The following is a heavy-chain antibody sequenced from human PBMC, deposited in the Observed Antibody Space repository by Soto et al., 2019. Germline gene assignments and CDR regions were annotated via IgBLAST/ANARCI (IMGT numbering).Heavy chain of an antibody. CDR3: ARDTAMVTAFDI. CDR1: GGTFSSYA. CDR2: IIPIFGTA. V-gene: IGHV1-69*12. Sequence: QVQLVQSGAEVKKPGSSVKVSCKASGGTFSSYAISWVRQAPGQGLEWMGGIIPIFGTANYAQKFQGRVXIXAXXSTSTAYMELSSLRSEDTAVYYCARDTAMVTAFDIWGQGTMVTVSS. J-gene: IGHJ3*02. D-gene: IGHD5-18*01.